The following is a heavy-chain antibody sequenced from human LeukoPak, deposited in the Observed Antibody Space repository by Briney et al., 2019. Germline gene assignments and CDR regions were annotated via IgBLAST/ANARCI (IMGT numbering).Heavy chain of an antibody. CDR2: IYYTGST. CDR1: GGSFSGYY. CDR3: ARNLIPEQLVLNF. V-gene: IGHV4-34*11. D-gene: IGHD6-13*01. J-gene: IGHJ4*02. Sequence: SETLSLTCAVYGGSFSGYYWTWIRQPPGKGLEWIGYIYYTGSTNYNPSLKSRVTMSVDTSKNQFSLNLKSVTPEDTAVYYCARNLIPEQLVLNFWGQGTLVTVSS.